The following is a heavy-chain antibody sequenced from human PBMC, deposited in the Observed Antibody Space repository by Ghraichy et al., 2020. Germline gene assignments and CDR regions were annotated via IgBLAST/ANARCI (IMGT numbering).Heavy chain of an antibody. D-gene: IGHD3-3*01. CDR2: INPNSGAT. J-gene: IGHJ3*02. CDR1: GYTFTGYF. Sequence: ASVKVSCKASGYTFTGYFMHWVRQAPGQGLEWMGWINPNSGATNYAQKFQGRVTMTRDTSISTAYMDLSGLRSDDTAVYYCARVGIFQGFDIWGQGTMVTVSS. V-gene: IGHV1-2*02. CDR3: ARVGIFQGFDI.